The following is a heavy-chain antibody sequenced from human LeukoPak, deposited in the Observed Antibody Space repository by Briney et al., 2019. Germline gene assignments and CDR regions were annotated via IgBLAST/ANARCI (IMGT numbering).Heavy chain of an antibody. D-gene: IGHD6-13*01. CDR3: ARSNPGIAAAGSDY. Sequence: ASVKVSCKASGYTFTGYYMHWVRQAPGQGLEWMGRINPNSGGTNYAQKFQGRVTMTRDTSISTAYMELSRLRSDDTAVYYCARSNPGIAAAGSDYWGQGTLVTVSS. V-gene: IGHV1-2*06. CDR1: GYTFTGYY. J-gene: IGHJ4*02. CDR2: INPNSGGT.